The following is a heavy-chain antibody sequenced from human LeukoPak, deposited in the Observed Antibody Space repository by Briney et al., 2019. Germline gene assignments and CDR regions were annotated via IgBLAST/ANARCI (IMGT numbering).Heavy chain of an antibody. V-gene: IGHV4-34*01. CDR2: INHSGST. CDR3: ARVPYCSSTSCYLRAFDI. J-gene: IGHJ3*02. Sequence: SETLSLTCAVYGGSFSGYYWSWIRQPPGKGLEWIGEINHSGSTNYNPSLKSRVTISVDTSKNQFSLKLSSVTAADTAVYYCARVPYCSSTSCYLRAFDIWGQGTMVTVSS. CDR1: GGSFSGYY. D-gene: IGHD2-2*01.